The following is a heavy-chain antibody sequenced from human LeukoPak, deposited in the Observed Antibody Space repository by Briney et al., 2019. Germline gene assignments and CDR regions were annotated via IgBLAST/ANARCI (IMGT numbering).Heavy chain of an antibody. CDR2: ISYPGDYI. Sequence: GGSLRLSCAASGFTLSDHYMIWISQAPGKGLECIPYISYPGDYIDDAASVKGRFTISRDNAKNSLDLQMNSLRAEDTAVYYCARDTLGEGEDANYAVYYFDYWGQGTPVTVSS. V-gene: IGHV3-11*06. J-gene: IGHJ4*02. CDR1: GFTLSDHY. CDR3: ARDTLGEGEDANYAVYYFDY. D-gene: IGHD4/OR15-4a*01.